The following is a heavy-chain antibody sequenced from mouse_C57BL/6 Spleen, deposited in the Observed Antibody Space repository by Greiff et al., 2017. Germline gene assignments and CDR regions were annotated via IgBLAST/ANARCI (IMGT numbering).Heavy chain of an antibody. CDR2: IDPSDSET. J-gene: IGHJ4*01. CDR1: GYTFTSYW. V-gene: IGHV1-52*01. D-gene: IGHD2-5*01. CDR3: ARSNYDYAMDY. Sequence: QVQLQQPGAELVRPGSSVKLSCKASGYTFTSYWMHWVKQRPIQGLEWIGNIDPSDSETHYNQKFKNKATLTVDKSSSTAYMQLSRLTSEDSAVYYCARSNYDYAMDYWGQGTSVTVSS.